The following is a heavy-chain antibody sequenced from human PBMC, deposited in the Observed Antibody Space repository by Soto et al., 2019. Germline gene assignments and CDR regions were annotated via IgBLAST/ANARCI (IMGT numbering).Heavy chain of an antibody. CDR2: IWYDGSNK. CDR3: ARALERPSAYYYYYYMDV. J-gene: IGHJ6*03. V-gene: IGHV3-33*01. CDR1: GFNFSSYG. D-gene: IGHD6-25*01. Sequence: GGSLSLSCAASGFNFSSYGMHWVRQAPGKGLEWVAVIWYDGSNKYYADSVKGRFTISRDNSKNTLYLQMNSLRAEDTAVYYCARALERPSAYYYYYYMDVWGKGTTVTVSS.